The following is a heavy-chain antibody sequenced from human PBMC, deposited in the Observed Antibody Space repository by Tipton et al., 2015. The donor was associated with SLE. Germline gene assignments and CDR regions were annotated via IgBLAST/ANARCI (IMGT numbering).Heavy chain of an antibody. CDR3: ARGGDVYFYDGSGYRGDFDV. J-gene: IGHJ3*01. CDR2: IYHLGST. Sequence: TLSLTCTVSGGSISSYYWSWIRQSPGKGLEWIGSIYHLGSTSYSPSLKGRVAMSVDTSKNQFSLTLRSVTTADTAVYYCARGGDVYFYDGSGYRGDFDVWGQGTMVTVSS. D-gene: IGHD3-22*01. CDR1: GGSISSYY. V-gene: IGHV4-59*01.